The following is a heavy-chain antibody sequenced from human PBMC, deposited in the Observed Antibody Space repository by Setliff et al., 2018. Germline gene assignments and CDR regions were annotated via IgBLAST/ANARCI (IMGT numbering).Heavy chain of an antibody. Sequence: GESLKISCAASGFTFSNAWMSWVRQAPGKGLEWVGRIKSKTDGGTTDYAAPVKGRFTISRDDSKDTVYLQMNDLKTEDTGVYYCTGRTYGHQLGDYWGQGTLVTVSS. CDR1: GFTFSNAW. D-gene: IGHD3-10*01. CDR2: IKSKTDGGTT. CDR3: TGRTYGHQLGDY. J-gene: IGHJ4*02. V-gene: IGHV3-15*01.